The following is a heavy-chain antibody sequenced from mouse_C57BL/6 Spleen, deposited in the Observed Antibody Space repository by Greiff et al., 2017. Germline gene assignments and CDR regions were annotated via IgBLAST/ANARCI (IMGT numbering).Heavy chain of an antibody. CDR2: IYPGSGNT. J-gene: IGHJ1*03. Sequence: QVQLQQSGPELVKPGASVKISCKASGYSFTSYYIHWVKQRPGQGLEWIGWIYPGSGNTKYNEKFKGKATLTADTSSSTAYMQLSSLTSEDSAVYYCAREGDYYGSSYWYCDVWGTGTTVTVSS. CDR3: AREGDYYGSSYWYCDV. D-gene: IGHD1-1*01. V-gene: IGHV1-66*01. CDR1: GYSFTSYY.